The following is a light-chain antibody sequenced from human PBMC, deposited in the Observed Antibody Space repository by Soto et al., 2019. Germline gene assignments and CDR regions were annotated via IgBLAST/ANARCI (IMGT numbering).Light chain of an antibody. J-gene: IGLJ3*02. V-gene: IGLV4-69*01. CDR1: SGHSSYA. Sequence: QAVVTQSPSASASLGASVKLTCTLSSGHSSYAIAWHQQMPEKGPRYLMKLNSDGSHSKGDGIPDRFSGSSSGAERYLTISSLQSEDEADYYCQTWGTGYWVFGGGTKLTVL. CDR2: LNSDGSH. CDR3: QTWGTGYWV.